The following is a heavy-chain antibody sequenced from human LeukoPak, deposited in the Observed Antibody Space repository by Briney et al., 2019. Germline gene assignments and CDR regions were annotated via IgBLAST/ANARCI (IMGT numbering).Heavy chain of an antibody. CDR2: ISSSSSYI. CDR3: ATRVVVTAMGSFDY. Sequence: PGGSLRLSCAASGFTFSSYSMNWVRQAPGKGLEWVSSISSSSSYIYYADSVKGRFTIPRDNAKNSLYLQMNSLRAEDTAVYYCATRVVVTAMGSFDYWGQGTLVTVSS. CDR1: GFTFSSYS. V-gene: IGHV3-21*01. D-gene: IGHD2-21*02. J-gene: IGHJ4*02.